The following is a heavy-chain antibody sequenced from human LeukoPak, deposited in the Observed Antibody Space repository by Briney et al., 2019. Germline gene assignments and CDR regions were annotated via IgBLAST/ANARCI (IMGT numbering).Heavy chain of an antibody. CDR3: ARTTLLNFDWSPDAFDI. V-gene: IGHV4-4*07. D-gene: IGHD3-9*01. J-gene: IGHJ3*02. CDR1: GGSISSYY. Sequence: SETLSLTCIVSGGSISSYYWSWIRQPAGKGLEWIGRIYTSGSTNYNPSLKSRVTMSVDTSKNQFSLKLSSVTAADTAVYYCARTTLLNFDWSPDAFDIWGQGTMVTVSS. CDR2: IYTSGST.